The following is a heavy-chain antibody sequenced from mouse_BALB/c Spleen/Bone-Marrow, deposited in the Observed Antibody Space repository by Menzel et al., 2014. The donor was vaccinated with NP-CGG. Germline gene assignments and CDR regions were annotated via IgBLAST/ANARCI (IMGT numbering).Heavy chain of an antibody. V-gene: IGHV4-1*02. D-gene: IGHD1-1*01. CDR3: ARLGYYGAMDY. CDR1: GFDFSRLW. J-gene: IGHJ4*01. CDR2: INPDSRTI. Sequence: EVKLVESGGGLVQPGGSLKLSCAASGFDFSRLWMSWVRQAPGKGLEWIGEINPDSRTINYSPSLKDKFIISRDNAKNTLFLQMSKVRSEDTALYYCARLGYYGAMDYWGQGTSVTVSS.